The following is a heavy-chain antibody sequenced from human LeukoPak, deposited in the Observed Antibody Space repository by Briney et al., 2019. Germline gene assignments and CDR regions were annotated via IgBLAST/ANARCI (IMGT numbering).Heavy chain of an antibody. CDR2: ISSGNTYI. D-gene: IGHD4-17*01. J-gene: IGHJ5*01. CDR1: EFTFSSYS. CDR3: AKGHGDNSVYDS. Sequence: GGSLRLSCAASEFTFSSYSMNCVRRAPGKGLEWVSSISSGNTYIYYADSVKGRFTISRDNAKNSLFLQMDSLRAEDTAVYYCAKGHGDNSVYDSWGQGTLVTVSS. V-gene: IGHV3-21*01.